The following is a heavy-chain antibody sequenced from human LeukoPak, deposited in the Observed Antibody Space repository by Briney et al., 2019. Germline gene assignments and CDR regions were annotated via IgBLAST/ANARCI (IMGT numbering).Heavy chain of an antibody. D-gene: IGHD3-10*01. CDR1: GFTFSSYA. J-gene: IGHJ4*02. CDR2: ISYDGSNK. Sequence: GGSLRLSCAASGFTFSSYAMHWVRQAPGKGLEWVAVISYDGSNKYYADSVKGRFTISRDNAKNSLYLQVNGLRAEDTAVYYCARGGAPGFYFDYWGQGTLVTVSS. V-gene: IGHV3-30-3*01. CDR3: ARGGAPGFYFDY.